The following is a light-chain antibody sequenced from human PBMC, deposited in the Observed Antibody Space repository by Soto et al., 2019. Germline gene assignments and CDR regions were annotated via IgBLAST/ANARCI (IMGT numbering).Light chain of an antibody. V-gene: IGKV3-15*01. CDR2: GAS. J-gene: IGKJ5*01. Sequence: EIVMTQSPATLSVSPGERATLSCRTSQSVSSNLAWYQQKPGQAPRLLIYGASTRATGIPARFSGSGSGTEFNLTISSLQSEDCAVYYCQQYNHWLLTFCQGTRLESK. CDR1: QSVSSN. CDR3: QQYNHWLLT.